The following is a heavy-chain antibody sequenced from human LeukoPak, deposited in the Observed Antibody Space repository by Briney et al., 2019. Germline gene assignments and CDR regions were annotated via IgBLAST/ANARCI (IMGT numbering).Heavy chain of an antibody. D-gene: IGHD6-19*01. Sequence: GGSLRLSCAASGFTFSSYGMHWVRQAPGKGLEWVAVIWYDGSNKYYADSVKGRFTISRDNSKNTLYLQMNSLRAEDTAVYYCARGRIYVAGYYFDYWGQGTLVTVSS. CDR3: ARGRIYVAGYYFDY. V-gene: IGHV3-33*01. CDR1: GFTFSSYG. CDR2: IWYDGSNK. J-gene: IGHJ4*02.